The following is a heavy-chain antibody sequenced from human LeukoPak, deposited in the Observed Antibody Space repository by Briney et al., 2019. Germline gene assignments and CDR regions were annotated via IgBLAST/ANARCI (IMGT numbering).Heavy chain of an antibody. CDR3: ARESGSYQRYFDY. J-gene: IGHJ4*02. CDR2: ISYDGSNK. Sequence: GGSLRLSCAASGFTFSSYAMHWVRQAPGKGLEWVAVISYDGSNKYYADSVKGRFTISRDNSKNTLYLQMNSLRAEDTAVYYCARESGSYQRYFDYWGRGTLVTVSS. V-gene: IGHV3-30-3*01. D-gene: IGHD1-26*01. CDR1: GFTFSSYA.